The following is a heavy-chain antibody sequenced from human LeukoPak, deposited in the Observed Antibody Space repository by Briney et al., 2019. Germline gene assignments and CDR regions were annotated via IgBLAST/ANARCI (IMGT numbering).Heavy chain of an antibody. CDR3: ARYSGSYEFDY. Sequence: SETLSLTCNVSGDSISNYYWSWIRQSPGKGLEWIGYIYYSGSTNYNPSLKSRVTISVDTSKNQFSLKLSSVTAADTAVYYCARYSGSYEFDYWGQGTLVTVSS. D-gene: IGHD1-26*01. J-gene: IGHJ4*02. CDR2: IYYSGST. V-gene: IGHV4-59*01. CDR1: GDSISNYY.